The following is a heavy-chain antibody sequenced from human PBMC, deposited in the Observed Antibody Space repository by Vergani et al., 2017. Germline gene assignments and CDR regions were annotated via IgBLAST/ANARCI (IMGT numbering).Heavy chain of an antibody. CDR3: ARLSYDTTPYLQGGYDC. D-gene: IGHD3-22*01. Sequence: QVQLVESGGNVVQSGTSLRLSCAASGFSFGSYGMHWVRQSPGKGLEWVAVISNDGGNKYYADSVKGRFTISRDNSKNMLYLHMNSLRAEDTAVYYCARLSYDTTPYLQGGYDCWGQGTLVSVSS. V-gene: IGHV3-30*03. J-gene: IGHJ4*02. CDR1: GFSFGSYG. CDR2: ISNDGGNK.